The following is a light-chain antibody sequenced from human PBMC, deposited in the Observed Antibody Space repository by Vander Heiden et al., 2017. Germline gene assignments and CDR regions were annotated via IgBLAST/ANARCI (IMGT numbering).Light chain of an antibody. Sequence: EIVLTQSPATLSLSPGERATLSCRASQSVSSYLAWYQQKPGQAPRLLIYDASNRATGIPARFSGSGSGTDFTLTISILEPEDFAVYYCQQPSNWPPWTFGQGTKVEIK. CDR2: DAS. J-gene: IGKJ1*01. CDR1: QSVSSY. CDR3: QQPSNWPPWT. V-gene: IGKV3-11*01.